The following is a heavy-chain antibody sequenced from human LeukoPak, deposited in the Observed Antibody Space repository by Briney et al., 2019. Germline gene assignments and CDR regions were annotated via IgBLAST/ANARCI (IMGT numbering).Heavy chain of an antibody. CDR3: ARSLSYYYGSGSYYNPYYFDY. D-gene: IGHD3-10*01. Sequence: SETLSLTCAVYGGSFSGYYWSWIRQPPGKGLEWIGEINHSGSTNYNPSLKSRVTISVDTSKNQFSLKLSSVTAADTAVYYCARSLSYYYGSGSYYNPYYFDYXXXGTLVTVSS. CDR2: INHSGST. J-gene: IGHJ4*02. V-gene: IGHV4-34*01. CDR1: GGSFSGYY.